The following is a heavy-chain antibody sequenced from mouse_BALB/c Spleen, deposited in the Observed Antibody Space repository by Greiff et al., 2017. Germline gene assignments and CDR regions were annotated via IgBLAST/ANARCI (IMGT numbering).Heavy chain of an antibody. Sequence: VHLVESGPELVKPGASVKISCKASGYAFSSSWMNWVKQRPGQGLEWIGRIYPGDGDTNYNWKFKGKATLTANKSSSTAYMKLSSLTSVDAAVYFCARYDYDGYAMDYWGQGTSVTVSS. CDR1: GYAFSSSW. CDR3: ARYDYDGYAMDY. V-gene: IGHV1-82*01. CDR2: IYPGDGDT. D-gene: IGHD2-4*01. J-gene: IGHJ4*01.